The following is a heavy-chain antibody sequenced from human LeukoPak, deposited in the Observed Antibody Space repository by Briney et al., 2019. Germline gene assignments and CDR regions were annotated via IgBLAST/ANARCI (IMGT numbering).Heavy chain of an antibody. CDR3: ARGPLRFLEWLFSY. J-gene: IGHJ4*02. Sequence: PGGSLRLSCAASGFTFSSYAMHWVRQAPGKGLEWVAIISYDGSNKYYADSVKGRFTISRDNSKNTLYLQMNSLRAEDTAVYYCARGPLRFLEWLFSYWGQGTLVTVSS. CDR2: ISYDGSNK. CDR1: GFTFSSYA. D-gene: IGHD3-3*01. V-gene: IGHV3-30-3*01.